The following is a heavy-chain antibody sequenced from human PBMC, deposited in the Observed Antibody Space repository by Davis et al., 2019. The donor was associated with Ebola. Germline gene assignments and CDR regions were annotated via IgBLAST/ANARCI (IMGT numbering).Heavy chain of an antibody. CDR2: ISSNGGST. D-gene: IGHD2-21*02. Sequence: GESLKISCAASRFTFSSYAMHWVRQAPGKGLEYVSAISSNGGSTYYANSVKGRFTISRDNSKNTLYLQMGSLRAEDMAVYYCARDPHPVVTAFLDYWGQGTLVTVSS. V-gene: IGHV3-64*01. J-gene: IGHJ4*02. CDR1: RFTFSSYA. CDR3: ARDPHPVVTAFLDY.